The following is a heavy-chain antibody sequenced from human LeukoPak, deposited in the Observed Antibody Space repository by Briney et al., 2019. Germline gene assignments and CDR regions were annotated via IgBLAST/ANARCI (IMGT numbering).Heavy chain of an antibody. Sequence: SETLSLTCTVSGYSISGGYYWGWIRQPPGKGLEWIGSVYHSGSTYYDPSLKSRVTISLDTSKNQFSLKLSSVTAADTAVYYCARVIYCSGGSCYPDYWGQGTLVTVSS. V-gene: IGHV4-38-2*02. CDR1: GYSISGGYY. CDR3: ARVIYCSGGSCYPDY. D-gene: IGHD2-15*01. J-gene: IGHJ4*02. CDR2: VYHSGST.